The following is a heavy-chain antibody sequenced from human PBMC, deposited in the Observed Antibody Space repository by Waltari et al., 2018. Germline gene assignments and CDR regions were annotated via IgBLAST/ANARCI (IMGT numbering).Heavy chain of an antibody. CDR1: GGNFGRYA. V-gene: IGHV1-69*12. Sequence: QVQLVQSGAEVKKPGSSVKVSCKASGGNFGRYAIVWVRQAPGEGLEWMGGISPIFGTAPNDEQKVQGRLTVTADESTTTVYMDLSSLRSDDTAVYFCARRELGGAFDPWGQGTLVTVSS. CDR2: ISPIFGTAP. D-gene: IGHD3-16*01. CDR3: ARRELGGAFDP. J-gene: IGHJ5*02.